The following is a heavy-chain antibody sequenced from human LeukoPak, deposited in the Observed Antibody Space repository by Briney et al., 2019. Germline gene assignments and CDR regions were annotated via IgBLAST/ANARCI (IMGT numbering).Heavy chain of an antibody. CDR2: IKQDGSEI. CDR1: GFTFSTAW. V-gene: IGHV3-7*01. CDR3: ARYCGGDCYGMDV. D-gene: IGHD2-21*01. J-gene: IGHJ6*02. Sequence: GGSLRLSCAASGFTFSTAWMSWVRQAPGKGLEWVANIKQDGSEIHYVDSVKGRFTISRENAKKSLYLQMNSLRAEDTAVYYCARYCGGDCYGMDVWGQGTTVTVSS.